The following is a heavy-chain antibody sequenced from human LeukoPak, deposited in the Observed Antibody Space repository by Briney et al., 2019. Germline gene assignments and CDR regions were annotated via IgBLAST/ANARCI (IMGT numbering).Heavy chain of an antibody. J-gene: IGHJ6*02. Sequence: SETLSLTCAVYGGSFSGYYWSWIRQPPGKGLEWIGEINHSGSTNCNPSLKSRVTISVDTSKNQFSLKLSSVTAADTAVYYCARPPPRKYYYGMDVWGQGTTVTVSS. CDR1: GGSFSGYY. CDR2: INHSGST. V-gene: IGHV4-34*01. D-gene: IGHD1-14*01. CDR3: ARPPPRKYYYGMDV.